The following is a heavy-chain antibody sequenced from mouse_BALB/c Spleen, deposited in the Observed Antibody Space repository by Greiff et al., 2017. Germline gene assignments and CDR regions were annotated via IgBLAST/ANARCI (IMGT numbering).Heavy chain of an antibody. CDR3: ERRNDGYHYAMDE. D-gene: IGHD2-3*01. V-gene: IGHV1-47*01. Sequence: VHLVESGAELVKPGASVKMSCKAFGYTFTTYPLEWMKQNHGKSLEWIGNFHPYNDDTKYNEKFKGKAKLTVEKSSSTVYLELSRLTSDDSAVYKCERRNDGYHYAMDEWGKGNSVNGSS. J-gene: IGHJ4*01. CDR2: FHPYNDDT. CDR1: GYTFTTYP.